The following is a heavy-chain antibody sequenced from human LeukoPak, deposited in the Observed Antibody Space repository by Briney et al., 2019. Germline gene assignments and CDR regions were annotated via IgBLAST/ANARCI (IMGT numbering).Heavy chain of an antibody. V-gene: IGHV4-34*01. D-gene: IGHD1-26*01. J-gene: IGHJ4*02. CDR2: INHSGST. Sequence: SETLSLTCAVYGGSYSGYYWSWIRQPPGKGLEWIGEINHSGSTNYNPSLKSRVTISVDTSKNQFSLKLSSVTAADTAVYYCARNRGSYASDYWGQGTLVTVSS. CDR3: ARNRGSYASDY. CDR1: GGSYSGYY.